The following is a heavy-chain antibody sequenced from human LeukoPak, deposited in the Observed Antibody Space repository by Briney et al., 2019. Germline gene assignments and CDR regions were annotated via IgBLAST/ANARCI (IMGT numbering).Heavy chain of an antibody. D-gene: IGHD5-24*01. CDR2: INTSGST. CDR1: GGSVSDYY. J-gene: IGHJ4*02. Sequence: PSETLSLTCTVSGGSVSDYYWSWIRQPAGKGLQWIGCINTSGSTNYNPSLKSRVTMSEDMSRNQFFLKVSSVTAADTAVYYCARSGRDGYNPHFDFWGQGTLVTASS. V-gene: IGHV4-4*07. CDR3: ARSGRDGYNPHFDF.